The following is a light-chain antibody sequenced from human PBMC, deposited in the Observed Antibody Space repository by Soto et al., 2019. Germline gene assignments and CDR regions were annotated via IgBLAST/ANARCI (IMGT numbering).Light chain of an antibody. CDR1: QGITTW. J-gene: IGKJ1*01. CDR2: DAS. Sequence: DIHITQCPATHSSSXXRXXTIXXRASQGITTWLAWYQQKPAKAPKLLIYDASSLESGVPSRFSGSGSGTEFALTINSLQPDDFATYYCQQYKSYWTFGQGTKVDIK. V-gene: IGKV1-5*01. CDR3: QQYKSYWT.